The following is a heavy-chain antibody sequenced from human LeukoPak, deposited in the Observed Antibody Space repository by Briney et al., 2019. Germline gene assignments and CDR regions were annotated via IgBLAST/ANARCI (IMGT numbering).Heavy chain of an antibody. CDR2: IRSKAYGGTT. CDR3: TRERFFDYDWFDP. D-gene: IGHD3-9*01. V-gene: IGHV3-49*04. Sequence: GGSLRLYCTASGFTFGDYAMSWVRQAPGKGLEWVGFIRSKAYGGTTEYAASVKGRFTISRDDSKSIAYLQMNSLKTEDTAVYYCTRERFFDYDWFDPWGQGTLVTVSS. J-gene: IGHJ5*02. CDR1: GFTFGDYA.